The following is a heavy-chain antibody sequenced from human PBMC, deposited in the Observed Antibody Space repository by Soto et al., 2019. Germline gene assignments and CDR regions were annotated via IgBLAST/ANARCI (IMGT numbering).Heavy chain of an antibody. CDR3: ARDRLGYGSGWYGYY. J-gene: IGHJ4*02. V-gene: IGHV3-7*01. CDR2: IKQDGSEK. CDR1: GFTFSSYW. D-gene: IGHD6-19*01. Sequence: GGSLRLSCAASGFTFSSYWMSWVRQAPGKGLEWVANIKQDGSEKYYVDSVKGRFTISRDNAKNSLYLQMNSLRAEDTAVYYCARDRLGYGSGWYGYYWGQGTLVTVSS.